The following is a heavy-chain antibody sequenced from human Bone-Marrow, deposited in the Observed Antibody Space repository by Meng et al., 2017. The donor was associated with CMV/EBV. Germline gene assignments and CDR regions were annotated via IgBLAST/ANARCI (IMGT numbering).Heavy chain of an antibody. D-gene: IGHD6-19*01. J-gene: IGHJ4*02. CDR3: ARSSGWSRFDY. CDR2: SNAGNGNT. Sequence: QVQLVQSGAGVKKPGASVKVSCKASGYTFTSYAMHWVRQAPGQRLEWMGWSNAGNGNTKYSQESQGRVTITRDMSINTVYMELSRLTSDDTAVYYCARSSGWSRFDYWGLGTLVTVSS. V-gene: IGHV1-3*02. CDR1: GYTFTSYA.